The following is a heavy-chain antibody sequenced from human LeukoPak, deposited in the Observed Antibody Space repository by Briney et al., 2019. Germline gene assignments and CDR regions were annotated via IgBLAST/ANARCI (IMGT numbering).Heavy chain of an antibody. Sequence: ASVKVSCKASGYTFTSYGISWVRQAPGQGLEWMGWISAYNGNTNYAQKVQDRVTTTTDTSTSTAYMELRSLRSDDTAVYYCARDSQGGAVAAHYYGMDVWGQGTTVTVSS. CDR3: ARDSQGGAVAAHYYGMDV. V-gene: IGHV1-18*01. CDR2: ISAYNGNT. J-gene: IGHJ6*02. D-gene: IGHD6-19*01. CDR1: GYTFTSYG.